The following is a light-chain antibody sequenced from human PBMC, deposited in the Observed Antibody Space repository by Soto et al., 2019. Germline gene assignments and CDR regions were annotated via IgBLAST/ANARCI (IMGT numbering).Light chain of an antibody. CDR2: GAS. Sequence: EIVLTQSPGTLSLSPGERATLSCRASQSISSASLAWFQQKPGQAPRLLIYGASSRATGNPDRFSGSGSGTDFTLTIGRLEPEDFAVYYCQQYGTSEWTFGQGTKVEVK. CDR3: QQYGTSEWT. V-gene: IGKV3-20*01. J-gene: IGKJ1*01. CDR1: QSISSAS.